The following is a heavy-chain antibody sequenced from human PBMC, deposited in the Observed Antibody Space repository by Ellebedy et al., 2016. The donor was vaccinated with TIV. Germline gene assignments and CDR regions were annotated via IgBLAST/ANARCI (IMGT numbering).Heavy chain of an antibody. D-gene: IGHD4-17*01. CDR2: IYYSGST. Sequence: SETLSLXCSVSGDSISSSSYFWGWIRQPPGKGLDWIGIIYYSGSTYYNPSLNSRVTISIDTSKNQFSLNLSSVTAADTAVYYCARPLRSTVTTSIYVDYWGQGTLVTVSS. CDR3: ARPLRSTVTTSIYVDY. CDR1: GDSISSSSYF. J-gene: IGHJ4*02. V-gene: IGHV4-39*01.